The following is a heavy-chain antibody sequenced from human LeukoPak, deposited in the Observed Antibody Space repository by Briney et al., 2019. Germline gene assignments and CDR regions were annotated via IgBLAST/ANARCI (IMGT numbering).Heavy chain of an antibody. CDR2: IYYSGST. D-gene: IGHD4-17*01. CDR3: ARGDAYGDYIGY. CDR1: GVSISSGGYY. Sequence: SQTLSLTCTVSGVSISSGGYYWSWIPQHPGKGLEWIGYIYYSGSTYYNPSLKSRVTISVDTSKNQFSLKMSSVTAADTAVYYCARGDAYGDYIGYWGQGTLVTVSS. V-gene: IGHV4-31*03. J-gene: IGHJ4*02.